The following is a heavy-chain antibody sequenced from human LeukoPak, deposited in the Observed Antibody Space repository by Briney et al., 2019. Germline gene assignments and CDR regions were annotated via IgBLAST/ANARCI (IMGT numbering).Heavy chain of an antibody. J-gene: IGHJ3*02. Sequence: SVKVSCKASGGTFSSYTISWVRQAPGQGLEWMGRIIPIDGVENYAQKFQGRVTITADKLTSTAYMELSSLRSEDTAVYYCARALDCTNGVCFGDDAFDIWGQGTMVTVSS. CDR1: GGTFSSYT. V-gene: IGHV1-69*02. CDR3: ARALDCTNGVCFGDDAFDI. CDR2: IIPIDGVE. D-gene: IGHD2-8*01.